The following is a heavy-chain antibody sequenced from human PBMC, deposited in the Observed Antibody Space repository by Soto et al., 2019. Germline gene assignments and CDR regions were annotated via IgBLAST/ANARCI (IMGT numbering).Heavy chain of an antibody. V-gene: IGHV3-33*01. D-gene: IGHD1-26*01. CDR1: GFTFSGLG. CDR3: ARDGVGHTTFFGYFDY. J-gene: IGHJ4*02. Sequence: QVQLVESGGGVVQPGRSLRLSCAASGFTFSGLGMHWVRQAPGKGLEWVAVIRYDGSNIYYADAVKGRFTISRDNSKDTLDLQMNGLRADDTAVYYCARDGVGHTTFFGYFDYWGQGTLVTVSS. CDR2: IRYDGSNI.